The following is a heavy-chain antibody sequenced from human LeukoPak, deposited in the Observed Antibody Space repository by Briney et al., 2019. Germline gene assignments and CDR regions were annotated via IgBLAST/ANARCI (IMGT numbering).Heavy chain of an antibody. CDR2: ISGSGGST. CDR3: AKDHSALYYYYYYMDV. V-gene: IGHV3-23*01. J-gene: IGHJ6*03. CDR1: GFSFGSYG. Sequence: GGSLRLSCAASGFSFGSYGMSWVRQAPGKGLEWVSAISGSGGSTYYADSVKGRFTISRDNSKNTLYLQMNSLRAEDTAVYYCAKDHSALYYYYYYMDVWGKGTTVTISS. D-gene: IGHD6-13*01.